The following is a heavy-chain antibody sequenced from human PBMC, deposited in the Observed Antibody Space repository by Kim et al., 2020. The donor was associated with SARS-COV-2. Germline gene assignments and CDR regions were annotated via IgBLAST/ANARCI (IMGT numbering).Heavy chain of an antibody. J-gene: IGHJ6*03. CDR1: GFTLSSYS. D-gene: IGHD1-26*01. Sequence: GGSLRLSCAASGFTLSSYSLTWVRQAPGKGLEWVSTISSSSSYIYYADSVKGRFTISRDNARNSFYLQLNSLRVADTAVYYCARQQWEPPTYYMDVWGEG. CDR3: ARQQWEPPTYYMDV. V-gene: IGHV3-21*01. CDR2: ISSSSSYI.